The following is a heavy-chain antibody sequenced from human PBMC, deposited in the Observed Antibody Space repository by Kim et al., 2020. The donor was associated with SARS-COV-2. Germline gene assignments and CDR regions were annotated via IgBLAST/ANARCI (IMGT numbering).Heavy chain of an antibody. D-gene: IGHD2-15*01. Sequence: GNKKYYVDSVKGRFTLSRDNAKNSLFLQMNSLRAEDTAIYYCARQGSLGDWGQGTLVTVSP. V-gene: IGHV3-7*01. CDR2: GNKK. CDR3: ARQGSLGD. J-gene: IGHJ4*02.